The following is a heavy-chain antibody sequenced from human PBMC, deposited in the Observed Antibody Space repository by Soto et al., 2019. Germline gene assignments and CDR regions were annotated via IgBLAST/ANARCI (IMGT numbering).Heavy chain of an antibody. Sequence: QLQLQESGSGLVKPSQTLSLTCAVSGGSISSGGYSWSWIRQPPGKGLEWIGYIYHSGSTYYNPSLKSRVTISVDRSKNQFSLKLSSVTAADTAVYYCARGKNGYSYGDDISLFDYWGQGTLVTVSS. CDR2: IYHSGST. CDR1: GGSISSGGYS. D-gene: IGHD5-18*01. V-gene: IGHV4-30-2*01. J-gene: IGHJ4*02. CDR3: ARGKNGYSYGDDISLFDY.